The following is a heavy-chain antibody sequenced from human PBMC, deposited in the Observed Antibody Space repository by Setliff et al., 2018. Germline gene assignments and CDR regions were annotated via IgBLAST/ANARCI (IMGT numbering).Heavy chain of an antibody. CDR3: ARRDYSGGDS. Sequence: PSETLSLTCSVSGDSIFDNYWSWIRQSPGRGLEWIAYISYTGSTNYNPSLKSRVTISLDTSKNHFSLNLRSVTAADTAVYYCARRDYSGGDSWGHGTLVTVSS. CDR2: ISYTGST. D-gene: IGHD4-4*01. V-gene: IGHV4-59*08. J-gene: IGHJ5*01. CDR1: GDSIFDNY.